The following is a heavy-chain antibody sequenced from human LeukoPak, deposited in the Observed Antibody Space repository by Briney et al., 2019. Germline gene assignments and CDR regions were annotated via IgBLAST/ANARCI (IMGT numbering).Heavy chain of an antibody. V-gene: IGHV3-30*02. Sequence: GGSLRLSCAASGFTFSNYAMHWVRQAPGKGLEWVAFIRFDGSNEYYADSVKGRFTISRDNSKSTLSLQMNSLRAEDTAVYYCAKGASLRYFDWLHFDYWGQGTLVTVSS. CDR3: AKGASLRYFDWLHFDY. J-gene: IGHJ4*02. CDR2: IRFDGSNE. D-gene: IGHD3-9*01. CDR1: GFTFSNYA.